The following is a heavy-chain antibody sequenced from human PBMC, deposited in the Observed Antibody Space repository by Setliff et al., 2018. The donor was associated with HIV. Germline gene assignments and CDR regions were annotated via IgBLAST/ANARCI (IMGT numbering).Heavy chain of an antibody. D-gene: IGHD3-10*01. V-gene: IGHV4-61*02. CDR3: AREGGKLWFGELLYAFDI. J-gene: IGHJ3*02. CDR1: GGSMSSGNYH. CDR2: IYTRGST. Sequence: SETLSLTCTVSGGSMSSGNYHWNWIRQAAGKGLEWIGLIYTRGSTNYNPSLKSRVTISVDTSKNQFSLKHSSVTAADTAVYYCAREGGKLWFGELLYAFDIWGQGTMVTVSS.